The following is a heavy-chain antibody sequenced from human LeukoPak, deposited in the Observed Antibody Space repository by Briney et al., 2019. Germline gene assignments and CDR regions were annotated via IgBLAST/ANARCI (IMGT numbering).Heavy chain of an antibody. CDR2: ISSDGSNE. Sequence: GSLRLSCAASGFTFSSYGMHWVRQAPGKGLEWVAVISSDGSNEDYADPVKGRFAISRDNSKNTLYLQVNSLRAEDTAVYYCAKDDGDGYNYDPFDIWGQGTMVTVSS. D-gene: IGHD5-24*01. CDR1: GFTFSSYG. V-gene: IGHV3-30*18. J-gene: IGHJ3*02. CDR3: AKDDGDGYNYDPFDI.